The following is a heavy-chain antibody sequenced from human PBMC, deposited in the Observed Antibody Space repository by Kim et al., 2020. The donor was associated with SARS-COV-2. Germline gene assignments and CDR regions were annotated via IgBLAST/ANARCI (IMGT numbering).Heavy chain of an antibody. CDR1: GYTFTSYG. J-gene: IGHJ6*02. Sequence: ASVKVSCKASGYTFTSYGISWVRQAPGQGLEWMGWISAYNGNTNYAQKLQGRVTMTTDTSTSTAYMELRSLRSDDTAVYYCARGGQKWFGELTPFYGNYYYGMDVWGQGTTVTVSS. CDR3: ARGGQKWFGELTPFYGNYYYGMDV. V-gene: IGHV1-18*01. D-gene: IGHD3-10*01. CDR2: ISAYNGNT.